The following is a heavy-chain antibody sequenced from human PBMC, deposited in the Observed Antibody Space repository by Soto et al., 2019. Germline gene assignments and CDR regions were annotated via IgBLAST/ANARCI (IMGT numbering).Heavy chain of an antibody. V-gene: IGHV4-4*02. J-gene: IGHJ6*03. CDR3: ARVRDYEGYYYLDV. CDR1: SGSISSSNW. Sequence: SETLSLTCAVPSGSISSSNWWSWVRQPPGKGLEWIGEIYHSGSTNYNPSLKSRVTISVDKSKNQFSLKLSSVTAADTAVYYCARVRDYEGYYYLDVWGKGTTVTVSS. CDR2: IYHSGST. D-gene: IGHD4-17*01.